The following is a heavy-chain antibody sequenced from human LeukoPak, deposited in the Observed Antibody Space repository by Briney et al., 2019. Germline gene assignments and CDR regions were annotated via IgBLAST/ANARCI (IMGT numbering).Heavy chain of an antibody. J-gene: IGHJ4*02. D-gene: IGHD1-26*01. V-gene: IGHV4-39*01. CDR1: GGSISISNYY. CDR2: ISYSGT. Sequence: RSSETLSLTCTVSGGSISISNYYWGWIRQPPGRGLEWIGSISYSGTYYNPSLKSRLTMSVDTSKNHFSLNLRSVTAADTAVYYCARRTSNPVGAIDYWGQGTLVTVSS. CDR3: ARRTSNPVGAIDY.